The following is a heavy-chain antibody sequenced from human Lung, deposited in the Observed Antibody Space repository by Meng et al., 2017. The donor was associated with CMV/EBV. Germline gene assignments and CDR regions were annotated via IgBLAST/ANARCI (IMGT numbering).Heavy chain of an antibody. CDR2: ISGSGGST. J-gene: IGHJ4*02. CDR1: GFTFSSYA. D-gene: IGHD6-6*01. CDR3: AKDFEYSSSSGEFDY. V-gene: IGHV3-23*01. Sequence: SCAASGFTFSSYAMSWVRQAPGKGLEWVSAISGSGGSTYYADSVKGRFTISRDNSKNTLYLQMNSLRAEDTAVYYCAKDFEYSSSSGEFDYWGQGXLVTSPQ.